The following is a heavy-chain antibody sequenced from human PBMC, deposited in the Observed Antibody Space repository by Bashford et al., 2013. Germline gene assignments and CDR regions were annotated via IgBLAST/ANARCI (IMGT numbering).Heavy chain of an antibody. CDR3: ARHWCIGEGQLDDNWFDP. Sequence: VASVKVSCKASGYTFTSYYMHWVRQAPGRGLEWMGVINPSGGGTKYAQRFQDRVAMTRDTSISTAYMELSRLRSDDTAVYYCARHWCIGEGQLDDNWFDPWGQGTLVTVSS. D-gene: IGHD2-8*01. CDR2: INPSGGGT. CDR1: GYTFTSYY. V-gene: IGHV1-2*02. J-gene: IGHJ5*02.